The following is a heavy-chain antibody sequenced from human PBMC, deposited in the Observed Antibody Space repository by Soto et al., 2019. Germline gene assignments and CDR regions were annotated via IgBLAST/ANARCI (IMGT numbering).Heavy chain of an antibody. Sequence: QPGGSLRLSCAASGFTFSSYAMHWVRQAPGKGLEWVAVISYDGSNKYYADSVKGRFTISRDNSKNTLYLQMNSLRAEDTAVYYCARDLPAKIAVAGSVDYWGQGTLVTVSS. CDR2: ISYDGSNK. D-gene: IGHD6-19*01. J-gene: IGHJ4*02. CDR1: GFTFSSYA. V-gene: IGHV3-30-3*01. CDR3: ARDLPAKIAVAGSVDY.